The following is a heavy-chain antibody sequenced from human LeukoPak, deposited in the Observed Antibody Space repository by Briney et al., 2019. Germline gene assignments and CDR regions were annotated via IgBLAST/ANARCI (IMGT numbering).Heavy chain of an antibody. CDR2: IIPILGIA. D-gene: IGHD2-2*01. J-gene: IGHJ4*02. V-gene: IGHV1-69*04. CDR1: GGTFSSYA. CDR3: VRGGVGQLLLNY. Sequence: SVKVSCKVSGGTFSSYAISWVRQAPGQGLEWMGRIIPILGIANYAQKFQGRVTITADKSTSTAYMELSSLRSEDTAVYYCVRGGVGQLLLNYWGQGTLVTVSS.